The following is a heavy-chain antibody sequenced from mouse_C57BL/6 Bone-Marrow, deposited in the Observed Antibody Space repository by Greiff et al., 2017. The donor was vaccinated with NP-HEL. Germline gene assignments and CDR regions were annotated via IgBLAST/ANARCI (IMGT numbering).Heavy chain of an antibody. V-gene: IGHV1-69*01. Sequence: QVHVKQPGAELVMPGASVKLSCKASGYTFTSYWMHWVKQRPGQGLEWIGEIDPSDSYTNYNQKFKGKSTLTVDKSSSTAYMQLSSLTSEDSAVYYCASLLRFPWFAYWGQGTLVTVSA. J-gene: IGHJ3*01. CDR1: GYTFTSYW. D-gene: IGHD1-2*01. CDR2: IDPSDSYT. CDR3: ASLLRFPWFAY.